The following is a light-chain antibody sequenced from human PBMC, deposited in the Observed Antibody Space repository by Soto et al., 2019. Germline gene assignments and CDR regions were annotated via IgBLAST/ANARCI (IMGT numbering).Light chain of an antibody. CDR2: GAS. J-gene: IGKJ2*01. CDR3: QQVGSSPPAFT. CDR1: QSVSTRY. Sequence: ESMLTQSPGTLSLSPGERATLSCRASQSVSTRYLAWYQQKPGQAPRLLIYGASIRATGIPDRFSGSGSGKDFTLTISRLEPEDFAVYYCQQVGSSPPAFTFGQETKLEI. V-gene: IGKV3-20*01.